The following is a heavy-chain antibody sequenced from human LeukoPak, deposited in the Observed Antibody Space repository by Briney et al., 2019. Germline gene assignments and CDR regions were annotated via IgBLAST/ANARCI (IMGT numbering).Heavy chain of an antibody. CDR3: AKITDYYDSSGPGD. J-gene: IGHJ4*02. V-gene: IGHV3-9*01. D-gene: IGHD3-22*01. Sequence: GGSLRLSCAASGFTFDDYAMHWVRQAPGKGLEWVSGISWNSGSIGYADSVKGRFTISRDNAKNSLYLQINSLRAEDTALYYCAKITDYYDSSGPGDWGQGTLVTVSS. CDR1: GFTFDDYA. CDR2: ISWNSGSI.